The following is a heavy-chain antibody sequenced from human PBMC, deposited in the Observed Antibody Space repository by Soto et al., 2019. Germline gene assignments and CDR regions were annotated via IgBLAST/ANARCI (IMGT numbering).Heavy chain of an antibody. D-gene: IGHD1-1*01. CDR1: GFTFSAYA. CDR3: AKFEGHPLEYWYLDF. V-gene: IGHV3-23*01. CDR2: IHGGGGAT. J-gene: IGHJ2*01. Sequence: GSLRLSCAASGFTFSAYAMGWVRQAPGKGLEWVSTIHGGGGATHYADSVKGRFTISRDDSKNTLYAQMNSLRAEDTAVYYCAKFEGHPLEYWYLDFWGRGNLVTVSS.